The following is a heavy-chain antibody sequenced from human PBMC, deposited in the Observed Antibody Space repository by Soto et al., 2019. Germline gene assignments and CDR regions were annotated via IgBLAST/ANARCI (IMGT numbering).Heavy chain of an antibody. CDR1: GFTFSGYA. V-gene: IGHV3-23*01. CDR3: AKSPRIVVVPAAMVY. CDR2: ISGSGGST. J-gene: IGHJ4*02. D-gene: IGHD2-2*01. Sequence: GGSLRLSCAASGFTFSGYAMSWVRQAPGKGLEWVSAISGSGGSTYYADSVKGRFTISRDNSKNTLYLQMNSLRAEDTAVYYCAKSPRIVVVPAAMVYWGQGTLVTVSS.